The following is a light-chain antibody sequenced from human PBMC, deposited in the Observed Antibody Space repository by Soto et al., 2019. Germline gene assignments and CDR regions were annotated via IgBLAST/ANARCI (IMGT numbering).Light chain of an antibody. CDR2: DVS. J-gene: IGLJ1*01. V-gene: IGLV2-14*01. CDR1: SSDVGGYNY. CDR3: NSYTSSSLYV. Sequence: QSALTQPASVSGSPRQSITISCTGTSSDVGGYNYVSWYQQHPGKAPKLMIYDVSNRPSGVSNRFSGSKSGNTASLTISGLQAEDEADYYCNSYTSSSLYVFGTGTKVTVL.